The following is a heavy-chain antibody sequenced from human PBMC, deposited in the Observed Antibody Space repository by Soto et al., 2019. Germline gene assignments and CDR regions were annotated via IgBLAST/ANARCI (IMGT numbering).Heavy chain of an antibody. J-gene: IGHJ5*01. V-gene: IGHV3-73*01. Sequence: PGGSLRLSCAASGFTFSGSVMHWVRQASGKPLEWVGRIGMKSNNFATAYAASVKGRFSISRDDSANMAYLQMNSVTPDDTAVYYCVRLIGNSWLDSWGQGTLVTVSS. CDR2: IGMKSNNFAT. CDR1: GFTFSGSV. CDR3: VRLIGNSWLDS.